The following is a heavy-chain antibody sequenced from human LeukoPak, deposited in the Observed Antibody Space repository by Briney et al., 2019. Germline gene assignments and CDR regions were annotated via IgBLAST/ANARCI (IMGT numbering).Heavy chain of an antibody. J-gene: IGHJ6*02. V-gene: IGHV4-59*11. D-gene: IGHD6-6*01. CDR3: ARDGQLGYYYYYGMDV. CDR1: GASISRHY. CDR2: IYYGGSP. Sequence: NPSETLSLTCTVSGASISRHYWSWIRQPPGKGLEWIGYIYYGGSPSCNPSLKSRVTISVDTSKNQFSLKLSSVTAADTAVYYCARDGQLGYYYYYGMDVWGQGTTVTVSS.